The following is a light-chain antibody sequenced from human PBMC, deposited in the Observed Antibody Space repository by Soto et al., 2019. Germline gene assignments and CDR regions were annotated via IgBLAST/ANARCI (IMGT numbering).Light chain of an antibody. CDR1: SSDVGNYDY. Sequence: QSALTQPASVSGSPGQSITISCTGTSSDVGNYDYVSWYQQYPGKAPKLMIYAVSRRPSGVSNRFSGSKSGNTASLTISGLQAEDVADYYCTSYTPSSTYVFGTGTKLTVL. V-gene: IGLV2-14*03. CDR2: AVS. J-gene: IGLJ1*01. CDR3: TSYTPSSTYV.